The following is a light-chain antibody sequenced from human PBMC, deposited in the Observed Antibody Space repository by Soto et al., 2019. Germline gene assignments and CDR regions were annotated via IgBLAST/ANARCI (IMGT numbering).Light chain of an antibody. V-gene: IGKV3-20*01. CDR3: HHYAGSPWT. Sequence: EIVLTQSPGTLSLSPGERATLSCRASQSVNSFLAWFQQKPGQAPRLLIYGASNRATGIPDRFSGSGSETDFTLTITRLEPEDFALYYCHHYAGSPWTFGQGTKVENK. CDR1: QSVNSF. CDR2: GAS. J-gene: IGKJ1*01.